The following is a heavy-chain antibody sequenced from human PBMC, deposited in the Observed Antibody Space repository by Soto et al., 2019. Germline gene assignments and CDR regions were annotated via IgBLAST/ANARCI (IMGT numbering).Heavy chain of an antibody. CDR2: IDPSDSYT. J-gene: IGHJ6*02. D-gene: IGHD4-17*01. V-gene: IGHV5-10-1*01. CDR3: ARAPTTLRGGMDV. Sequence: PGASRKICCKGSGYSFTIYWISWVRQMPGKGLEWMGRIDPSDSYTNYSPSFQGHVTISADKSISTAYLQWSSLKASDTAMYYCARAPTTLRGGMDVWGQGTTVTVSS. CDR1: GYSFTIYW.